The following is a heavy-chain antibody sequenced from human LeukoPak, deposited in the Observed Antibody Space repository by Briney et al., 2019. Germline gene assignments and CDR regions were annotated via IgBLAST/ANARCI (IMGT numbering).Heavy chain of an antibody. D-gene: IGHD4-17*01. CDR3: ARRKAREVYDDYYDF. J-gene: IGHJ4*02. CDR2: LYDNGDT. CDR1: GGSVSRYH. Sequence: SETLSLTCPVSGGSVSRYHWSWIRQPPRKGLDLIGLLYDNGDTNYKPSFKSRVTISVDRSKNHLSLRLTSATSADTAVYYCARRKAREVYDDYYDFWGQGTLVTVSS. V-gene: IGHV4-59*02.